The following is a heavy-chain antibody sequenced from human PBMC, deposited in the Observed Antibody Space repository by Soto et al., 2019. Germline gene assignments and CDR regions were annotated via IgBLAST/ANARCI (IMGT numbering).Heavy chain of an antibody. D-gene: IGHD6-13*01. J-gene: IGHJ4*02. CDR3: AREREYSSSWYTYDY. CDR2: IIPIFGTA. Sequence: QVPLVQSGAEVKKPGSSVKVSCKASGGTFSSYAISWVRQAPGQGLEWMGGIIPIFGTANYAQKFQGRVTSTADESTSTAYMELSRLRSEDTAVYYCAREREYSSSWYTYDYWGQGTLVTVSS. V-gene: IGHV1-69*12. CDR1: GGTFSSYA.